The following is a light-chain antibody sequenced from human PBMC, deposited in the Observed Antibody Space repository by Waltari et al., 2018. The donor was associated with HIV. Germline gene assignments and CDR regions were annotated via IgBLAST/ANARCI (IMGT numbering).Light chain of an antibody. V-gene: IGLV1-47*01. J-gene: IGLJ2*01. CDR3: AACGDNLGGPVL. CDR2: RNN. CDR1: SSN. Sequence: QSVLTQPPSASGTPGQRVTISCSGSSSNVHWYQKFPGTAPKLLIYRNNQRPPGVPDLFSDAKSGTSASLAISGRRSEDEADYYCAACGDNLGGPVLFGGGTKLTVL.